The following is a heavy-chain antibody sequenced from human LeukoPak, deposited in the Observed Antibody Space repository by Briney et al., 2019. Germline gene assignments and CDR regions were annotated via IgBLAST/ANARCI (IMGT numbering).Heavy chain of an antibody. V-gene: IGHV3-48*02. CDR2: ISSSSSTI. D-gene: IGHD3-10*01. J-gene: IGHJ3*02. CDR1: GFTFSSYS. CDR3: ARDTDYGSGSYRDAFDI. Sequence: GGSPRLSCAASGFTFSSYSMNWVRQAPGRGLEWVSYISSSSSTIYYADSVKGRFTISRDNAKNSLYLQMNSLRDEDTAVYYCARDTDYGSGSYRDAFDIWGQGTMVTVSS.